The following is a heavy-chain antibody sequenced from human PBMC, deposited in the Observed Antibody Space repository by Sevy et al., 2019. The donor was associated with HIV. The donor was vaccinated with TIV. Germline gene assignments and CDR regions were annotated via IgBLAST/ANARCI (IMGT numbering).Heavy chain of an antibody. CDR3: ATGIPEWELGGHWFDP. Sequence: TLSLTCAISGDSVSSNRAAWNWIRQSPSRGLEWLGRTYYRSKWYNDYAVSVKSRISINPDTSKNQFSLQLNSVTPEDTAVYFCATGIPEWELGGHWFDPWGQGTLVTVSS. V-gene: IGHV6-1*01. J-gene: IGHJ5*02. D-gene: IGHD1-26*01. CDR2: TYYRSKWYN. CDR1: GDSVSSNRAA.